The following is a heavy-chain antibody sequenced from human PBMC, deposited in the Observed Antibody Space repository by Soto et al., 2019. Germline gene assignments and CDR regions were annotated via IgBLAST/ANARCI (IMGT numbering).Heavy chain of an antibody. Sequence: PSETLSLTCTVSGGSISSGGYYWSWIRQHPGKGLEWIGYIYYSGSTYYNPSLKSRVTISVDTSKNQFSLKLSSVTAADTAVYYCAREGREWFGELEAWYYYMDVWGKGTTVTVSS. J-gene: IGHJ6*03. D-gene: IGHD3-10*01. CDR3: AREGREWFGELEAWYYYMDV. CDR2: IYYSGST. CDR1: GGSISSGGYY. V-gene: IGHV4-31*03.